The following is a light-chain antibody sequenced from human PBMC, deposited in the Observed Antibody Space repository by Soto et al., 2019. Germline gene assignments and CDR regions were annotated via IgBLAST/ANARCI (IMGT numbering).Light chain of an antibody. CDR1: HDVSLH. J-gene: IGKJ4*01. CDR2: DAS. CDR3: QQYSSMLS. V-gene: IGKV1-33*01. Sequence: DIQMTQSPSSLSASVGDRVTIACQSSHDVSLHLTWFQQKPGEAPKLLIYDASNLERGVQSRFSGSGAGTDFTLTISSLQYEDVATYYCQQYSSMLSFGGGTEVDLK.